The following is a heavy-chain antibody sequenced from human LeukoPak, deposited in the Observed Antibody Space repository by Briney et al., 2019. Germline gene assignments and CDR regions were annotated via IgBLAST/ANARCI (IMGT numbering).Heavy chain of an antibody. CDR1: SGSISSYY. D-gene: IGHD6-13*01. Sequence: SETLSLTCTVSSGSISSYYWSWIRQPPGKGLEWIGYIYSNGSTNYNPSLKSRVTISVDTSKNQFSLKLSSVTAADTAVYYCAVHMAAAGREDWFDPWGQGTLVTVSS. V-gene: IGHV4-59*04. CDR3: AVHMAAAGREDWFDP. CDR2: IYSNGST. J-gene: IGHJ5*02.